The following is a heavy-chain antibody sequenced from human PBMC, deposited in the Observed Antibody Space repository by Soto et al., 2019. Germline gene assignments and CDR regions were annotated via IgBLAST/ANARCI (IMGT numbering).Heavy chain of an antibody. Sequence: PGGSLRLSCAASGFTFSSYAMSWVRQAPGKGLEWVSAISGSGGSTYYADSVKGRFTISRDNSKNTLYLQMNSLRAEDTAVYYCAKVPPPPDIVVVPAARGNDYWGQGTLVTVSS. CDR2: ISGSGGST. CDR1: GFTFSSYA. D-gene: IGHD2-2*01. V-gene: IGHV3-23*01. CDR3: AKVPPPPDIVVVPAARGNDY. J-gene: IGHJ4*02.